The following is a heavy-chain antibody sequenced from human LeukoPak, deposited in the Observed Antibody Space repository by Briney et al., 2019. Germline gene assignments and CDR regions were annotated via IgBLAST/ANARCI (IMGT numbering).Heavy chain of an antibody. CDR1: GFTFSDYY. V-gene: IGHV3-11*05. J-gene: IGHJ4*02. D-gene: IGHD2-15*01. Sequence: GGSLRLSCAASGFTFSDYYMSWIRQAPGKGLEWVSYISSSSSYTNYADSVKGRSTISRDNAKNSLYLQMNSLRAEDTAVYYCARDQRRGYCSGGSCPYFDYWGQGTLVTVSS. CDR2: ISSSSSYT. CDR3: ARDQRRGYCSGGSCPYFDY.